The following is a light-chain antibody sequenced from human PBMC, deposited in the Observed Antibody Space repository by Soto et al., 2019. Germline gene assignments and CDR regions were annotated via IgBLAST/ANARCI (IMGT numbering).Light chain of an antibody. CDR3: QQYKTYPLT. J-gene: IGKJ4*01. V-gene: IGKV1-5*03. CDR2: KAS. Sequence: DIQMTQSPSTLSASVGDRVTITCRASQDIGPWLAWFQQRPGKAPNLLIYKASRLESGAPSRFSGSGSGTDFTLTISSLQPDDFAAYYCQQYKTYPLTFGGGTKLQIK. CDR1: QDIGPW.